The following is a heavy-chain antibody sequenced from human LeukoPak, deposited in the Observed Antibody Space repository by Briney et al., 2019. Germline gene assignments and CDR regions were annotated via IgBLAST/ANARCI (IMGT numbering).Heavy chain of an antibody. CDR2: IKKDGSQK. V-gene: IGHV3-7*03. Sequence: GGSLRLSCAASGFTFSSYSMNWVRQAPGKGPEWVASIKKDGSQKYYVDSVKGRFTISRDNAQNSLYLQMSSLRVEDTAIYSCARVGWELLNLHFDPWGQGTLVTVSS. J-gene: IGHJ5*02. CDR1: GFTFSSYS. CDR3: ARVGWELLNLHFDP. D-gene: IGHD1-26*01.